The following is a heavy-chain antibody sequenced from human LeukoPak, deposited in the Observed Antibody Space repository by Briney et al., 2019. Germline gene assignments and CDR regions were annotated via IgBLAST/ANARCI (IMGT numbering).Heavy chain of an antibody. Sequence: GASVKVSCKASGYTFTSYGISWVRQAPGQGLEWMGWISAYNGNTNYAQKLQGRVTMTTDTSTSTAYMELRSLRSDDTAVYYCARTWSGGSYLSSDDDAFDIWGQGTMVTVSS. J-gene: IGHJ3*02. CDR2: ISAYNGNT. CDR3: ARTWSGGSYLSSDDDAFDI. D-gene: IGHD1-26*01. CDR1: GYTFTSYG. V-gene: IGHV1-18*01.